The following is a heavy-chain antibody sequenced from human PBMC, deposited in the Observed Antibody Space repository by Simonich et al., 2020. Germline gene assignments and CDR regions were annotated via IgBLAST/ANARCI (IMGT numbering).Heavy chain of an antibody. Sequence: QVQLQQWGAGLFKPSKTLSLTCAVYGGSFSGYYWSWIRQPPGKGLGWFGEINHSGSTNYNRSLKSRVTISVDTSKNQCSMKLSSVTAADTAVYYCARCGLVNYDILTGYQNWFDPWGQGTLVTVSS. J-gene: IGHJ5*02. CDR1: GGSFSGYY. V-gene: IGHV4-34*01. CDR2: INHSGST. D-gene: IGHD3-9*01. CDR3: ARCGLVNYDILTGYQNWFDP.